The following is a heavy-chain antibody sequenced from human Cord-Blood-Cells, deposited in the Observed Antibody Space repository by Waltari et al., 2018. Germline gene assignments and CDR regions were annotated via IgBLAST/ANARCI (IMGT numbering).Heavy chain of an antibody. CDR3: AREYLWQLESYYYYGMDV. D-gene: IGHD6-6*01. CDR2: INPNSGGT. CDR1: GYPLTAYY. V-gene: IGHV1-2*04. Sequence: QVQLVPPGAEVKKPGASVTVSCKASGYPLTAYYLHWVRQAPAHGLEWMGWINPNSGGTNYAQKFQGWVTMTRDTSISTAYMELSRLRSDDTAVYYCAREYLWQLESYYYYGMDVWGQGTTVTVSS. J-gene: IGHJ6*02.